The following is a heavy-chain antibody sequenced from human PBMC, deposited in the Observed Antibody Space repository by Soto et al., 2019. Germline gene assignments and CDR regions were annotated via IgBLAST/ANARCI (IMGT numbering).Heavy chain of an antibody. CDR2: INPNSGGT. J-gene: IGHJ4*02. CDR1: GYTFTGYY. CDR3: ARGEHYYDSSGYYLGY. V-gene: IGHV1-2*04. D-gene: IGHD3-22*01. Sequence: GASVKVSFKASGYTFTGYYMHWLRQAPGQGLEWMGWINPNSGGTNYAQKFQGWVTMTRDTSISTAYMELSRLRSDDTAVYYCARGEHYYDSSGYYLGYWGQGTLVTVSS.